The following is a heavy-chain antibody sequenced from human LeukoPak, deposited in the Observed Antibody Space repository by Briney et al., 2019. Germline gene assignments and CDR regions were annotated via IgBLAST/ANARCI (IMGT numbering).Heavy chain of an antibody. D-gene: IGHD6-13*01. V-gene: IGHV4-34*01. CDR2: INHSGST. J-gene: IGHJ4*02. Sequence: SETLSLTCAVYGGSFSGYYWSWIRQPPGKGLEWIGEINHSGSTNYNPSLKSRVTISVDTSKNQFSLKLSSVTAAETAVYYCARDTGIAAAGTGIDYWGQGTLVTVSS. CDR3: ARDTGIAAAGTGIDY. CDR1: GGSFSGYY.